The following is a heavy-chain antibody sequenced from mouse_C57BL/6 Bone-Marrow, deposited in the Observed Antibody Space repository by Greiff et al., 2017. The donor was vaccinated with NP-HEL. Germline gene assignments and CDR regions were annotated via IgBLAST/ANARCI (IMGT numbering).Heavy chain of an antibody. CDR2: INYDGSST. V-gene: IGHV5-16*01. CDR3: ARHGYGSSYRYFDV. D-gene: IGHD1-1*01. CDR1: GFTFSDYY. Sequence: EVKLVESEGGLVQPGSSMKLSCTASGFTFSDYYMAWVRQVPEKGLEWVANINYDGSSTYYLDSLKSRFIISRDNAKNILYLQMSSLKSEDTATYYCARHGYGSSYRYFDVWGTGTTVTVSS. J-gene: IGHJ1*03.